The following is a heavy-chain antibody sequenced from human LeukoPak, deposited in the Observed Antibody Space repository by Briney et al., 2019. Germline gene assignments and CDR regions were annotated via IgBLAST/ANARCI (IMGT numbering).Heavy chain of an antibody. CDR1: GITFGCFG. CDR3: ARGFRNGPFDC. CDR2: INRNGDNT. D-gene: IGHD2-8*01. V-gene: IGHV3-20*04. Sequence: GVLRLSCGTSGITFGCFGMGWGRQISGEGLEWVSGINRNGDNTDYADSVKGRFTISRDNANNSHFLQMNSLRVEDTAFYYCARGFRNGPFDCWGQGTLVTVSS. J-gene: IGHJ4*02.